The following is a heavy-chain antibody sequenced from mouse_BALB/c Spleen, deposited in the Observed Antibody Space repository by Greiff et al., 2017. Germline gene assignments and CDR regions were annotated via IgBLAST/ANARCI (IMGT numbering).Heavy chain of an antibody. Sequence: EVKLVESGPGLVKPSQSLSLTCTVTGYSITSDYAWNWIRQFPGNKLEWMGYISYSGSTSYNPSLKSRISITRDTSKNQFFLQLNSVTTEDTATYYCARGGGSSYDWAMDYWGQGTSVTVSS. CDR2: ISYSGST. D-gene: IGHD1-1*01. J-gene: IGHJ4*01. V-gene: IGHV3-2*02. CDR3: ARGGGSSYDWAMDY. CDR1: GYSITSDYA.